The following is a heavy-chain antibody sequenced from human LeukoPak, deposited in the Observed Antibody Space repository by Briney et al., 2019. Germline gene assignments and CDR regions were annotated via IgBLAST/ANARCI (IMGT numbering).Heavy chain of an antibody. CDR3: ARGRYCSSTSCYITAHNWFDP. CDR2: INHSGST. D-gene: IGHD2-2*02. J-gene: IGHJ5*02. CDR1: GGSFSGYY. Sequence: PSETLSLTCAVYGGSFSGYYWSWLRQPPGKGLEWIGEINHSGSTNYNPSLKSRVTISVDTSKNQFSLKLSSVTAADTAVYYCARGRYCSSTSCYITAHNWFDPWGQGTLVTVSS. V-gene: IGHV4-34*01.